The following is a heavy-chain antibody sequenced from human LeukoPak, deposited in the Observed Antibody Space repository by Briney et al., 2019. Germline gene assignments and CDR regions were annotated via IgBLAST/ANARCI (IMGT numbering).Heavy chain of an antibody. D-gene: IGHD5-18*01. CDR3: AKSRGYSYGYYYFDY. J-gene: IGHJ4*02. V-gene: IGHV3-23*01. CDR2: ISASSAST. CDR1: GFAFSSSA. Sequence: GGSLRLSCEASGFAFSSSAMRWVRQVPGKGLEWVSAISASSASTYYADSVKGRFTISRDNSKNTLYLQMNSLRAEDTAVYYCAKSRGYSYGYYYFDYWGQGTLVTVSS.